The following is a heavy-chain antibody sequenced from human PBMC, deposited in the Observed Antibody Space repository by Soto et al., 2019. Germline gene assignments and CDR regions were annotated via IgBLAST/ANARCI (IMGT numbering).Heavy chain of an antibody. J-gene: IGHJ3*01. CDR3: ARARWYDPFDV. V-gene: IGHV4-38-2*01. D-gene: IGHD2-15*01. CDR2: IFHGGNT. Sequence: SSETLSLTCAVSGFFISSGNYWGWIRKPPGKGLEWIGSIFHGGNTYYNPSLKSRVTISVDMSKNQFSLKLNSVTAADTAVYYCARARWYDPFDVSGQGTVVTVSS. CDR1: GFFISSGNY.